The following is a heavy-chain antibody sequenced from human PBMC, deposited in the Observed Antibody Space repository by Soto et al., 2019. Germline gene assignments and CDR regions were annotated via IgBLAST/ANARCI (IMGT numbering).Heavy chain of an antibody. Sequence: EVQLVESGGGLVKHGGSLRLSCAASGVTVSSNYMSWVRQAPGKGLEWVSVIYSGGSTYYADSVKGRFTISRDNSKNTLYLQMNSLRAEDTAVYYCARHGYNYGGGYFDYWGQGTLVTVSS. V-gene: IGHV3-66*04. CDR1: GVTVSSNY. CDR2: IYSGGST. D-gene: IGHD5-18*01. J-gene: IGHJ4*02. CDR3: ARHGYNYGGGYFDY.